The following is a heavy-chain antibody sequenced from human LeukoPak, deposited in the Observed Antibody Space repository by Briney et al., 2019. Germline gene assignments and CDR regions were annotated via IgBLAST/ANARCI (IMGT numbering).Heavy chain of an antibody. V-gene: IGHV3-64*01. J-gene: IGHJ4*02. CDR1: GFTLSSYA. CDR2: ISSNGGST. Sequence: GGSLRLSCAASGFTLSSYAMHWVRQAPGKGLEYVSAISSNGGSTYYANSVKGRFTISRDNSKNTLYLQMGSLRAEDMAVYYCARGVRGYSLGPDYWGQGTLVTVSS. D-gene: IGHD5-18*01. CDR3: ARGVRGYSLGPDY.